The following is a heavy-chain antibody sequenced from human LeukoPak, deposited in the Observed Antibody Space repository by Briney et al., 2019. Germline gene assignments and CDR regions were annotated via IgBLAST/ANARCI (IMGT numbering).Heavy chain of an antibody. CDR2: IRSNSRGI. J-gene: IGHJ4*02. CDR3: ARDRSEWELDSRGVDY. CDR1: GFTFNSYT. V-gene: IGHV3-21*06. Sequence: AGGSLRLSCAASGFTFNSYTMNWVRQAPGKGLESVSSIRSNSRGINYADSVKGRFSISRDNDKNTVFLEMNSLRAEDTAVYYCARDRSEWELDSRGVDYWGQGTLVTVSS. D-gene: IGHD1-26*01.